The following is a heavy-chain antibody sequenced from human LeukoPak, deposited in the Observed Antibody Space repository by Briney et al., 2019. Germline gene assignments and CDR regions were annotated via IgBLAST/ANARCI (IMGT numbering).Heavy chain of an antibody. Sequence: SQTLSLTCAISGDSVSTNSAAWNWTRQSPSRGLEWLGRTYYRSKWYNDYAVSVKSRITINPDTSKNQFSLQLNSVTPEDMAVYYCVRDKGGSGYDHLDSWGQGTLVTVSS. CDR2: TYYRSKWYN. J-gene: IGHJ4*02. D-gene: IGHD5-12*01. CDR1: GDSVSTNSAA. CDR3: VRDKGGSGYDHLDS. V-gene: IGHV6-1*01.